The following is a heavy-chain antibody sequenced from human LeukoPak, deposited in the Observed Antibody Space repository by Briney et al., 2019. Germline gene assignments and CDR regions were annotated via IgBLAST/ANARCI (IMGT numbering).Heavy chain of an antibody. J-gene: IGHJ6*02. CDR2: ISSSSSTI. V-gene: IGHV3-48*04. D-gene: IGHD4-17*01. CDR3: ASPLDYGDSMGMDV. Sequence: PGGSLRLSCAASGFTFSSYSMNWVRQAPGKGLEWVSYISSSSSTIYYADSVKGRFTISRDNAKNSLYLQMNSLRAEDTAVYYCASPLDYGDSMGMDVWGQGTTVTVSS. CDR1: GFTFSSYS.